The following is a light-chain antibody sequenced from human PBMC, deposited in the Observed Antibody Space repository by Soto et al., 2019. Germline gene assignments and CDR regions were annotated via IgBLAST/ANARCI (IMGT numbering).Light chain of an antibody. V-gene: IGLV3-1*01. CDR3: QAWDSSFVV. Sequence: SYELTQPPSVSVSPGQTASITCSGDKLGDKYACWYQQKPGQSPVLIIYQDSKRPSGIPERFSGSNSGNTATLTISGTQAMDEADYYCQAWDSSFVVVGGGTQL. CDR2: QDS. J-gene: IGLJ2*01. CDR1: KLGDKY.